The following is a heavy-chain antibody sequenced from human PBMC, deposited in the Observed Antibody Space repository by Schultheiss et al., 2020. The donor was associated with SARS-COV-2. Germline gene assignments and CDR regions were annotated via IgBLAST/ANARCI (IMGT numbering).Heavy chain of an antibody. CDR2: IIPIFGTP. Sequence: SVKVSCKASGGTFSSFAISWVRQAPGQGFEWMGGIIPIFGTPNYAQKFQGRVAITADESTNTAYMELSSLKSEDTAVYYCARVPGIQLDYFDSWGQGTLVTVSS. CDR3: ARVPGIQLDYFDS. J-gene: IGHJ4*02. CDR1: GGTFSSFA. D-gene: IGHD5-18*01. V-gene: IGHV1-69*13.